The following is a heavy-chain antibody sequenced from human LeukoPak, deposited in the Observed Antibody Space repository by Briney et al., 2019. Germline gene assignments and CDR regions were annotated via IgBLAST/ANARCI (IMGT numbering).Heavy chain of an antibody. CDR2: ISSSSSTI. CDR1: GFTFDDYG. D-gene: IGHD1-26*01. J-gene: IGHJ4*02. Sequence: GGSLRLSCAASGFTFDDYGMTWVRQAPGKGLEWVSYISSSSSTIYYADSVKGRFTISRDNSKNTLYLQMNSLRAEDTAVYYCAKEISGSYDYWGQGTLVTVSS. CDR3: AKEISGSYDY. V-gene: IGHV3-48*01.